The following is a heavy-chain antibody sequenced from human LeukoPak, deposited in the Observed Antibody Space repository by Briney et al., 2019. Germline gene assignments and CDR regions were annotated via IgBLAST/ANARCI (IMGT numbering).Heavy chain of an antibody. CDR1: GYKFTDDY. D-gene: IGHD3-16*01. CDR3: APTAEAYTGWWTV. J-gene: IGHJ4*02. Sequence: ASVKVSCKASGYKFTDDYMHWVRQAPGQGLECMGWINPDSGLTNYAQKFKGRVTMTSDTSISTAYLEVRSLTSDDTAVYYCAPTAEAYTGWWTVWGQGTLVTVSS. CDR2: INPDSGLT. V-gene: IGHV1-2*02.